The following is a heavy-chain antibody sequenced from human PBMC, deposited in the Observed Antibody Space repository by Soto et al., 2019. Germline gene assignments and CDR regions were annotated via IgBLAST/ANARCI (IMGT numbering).Heavy chain of an antibody. V-gene: IGHV2-5*02. J-gene: IGHJ4*02. CDR2: IYWDDDK. CDR1: GFSLSTSGVG. CDR3: AHLYPFGLWHYFDY. Sequence: QITLKESGPTLVKPTQTLTLTCTFSGFSLSTSGVGVGWIRQPPGKALEWLALIYWDDDKRYSPSLKSRRTITKDTSKNQVVLTMTNMDPVDTATYYCAHLYPFGLWHYFDYWGQGTLVTVSS. D-gene: IGHD5-18*01.